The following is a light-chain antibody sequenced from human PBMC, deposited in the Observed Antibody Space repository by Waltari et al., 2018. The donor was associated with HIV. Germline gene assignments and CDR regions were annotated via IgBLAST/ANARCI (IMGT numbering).Light chain of an antibody. CDR3: QQYSSSPPIT. Sequence: EIVLTPSPGTLSLSPGERATLSCRASQSVSSSYLAWYQQKPDQAPRLLIYGASSRATGIPDRFSGSGSGTDFTLTISRLETEDFAVYFCQQYSSSPPITFGQGTRLALK. CDR2: GAS. V-gene: IGKV3-20*01. CDR1: QSVSSSY. J-gene: IGKJ5*01.